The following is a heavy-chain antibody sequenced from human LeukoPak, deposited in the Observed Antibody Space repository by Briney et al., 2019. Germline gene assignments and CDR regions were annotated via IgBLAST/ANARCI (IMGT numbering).Heavy chain of an antibody. CDR3: ARVVGRVRRFWLVDTGWFDP. D-gene: IGHD2-15*01. J-gene: IGHJ5*02. CDR2: IYSGGSA. V-gene: IGHV3-53*01. Sequence: PGGSLRLSCAASGFTVSSNYMSWVRQAPGKGLEWVSVIYSGGSAYYADSVKGRFTISRDNSKNTLYLQMNSLRAEDTAVYYCARVVGRVRRFWLVDTGWFDPWGQGTLVTVSS. CDR1: GFTVSSNY.